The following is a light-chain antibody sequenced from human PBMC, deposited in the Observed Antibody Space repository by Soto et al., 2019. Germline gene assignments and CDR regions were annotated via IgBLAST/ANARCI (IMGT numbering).Light chain of an antibody. V-gene: IGLV1-51*01. CDR2: DNN. CDR1: SSNIGYNY. CDR3: GTWDSGLSVV. Sequence: QSVLTQPPSVSAAPGQKVTISFSGSSSNIGYNYVSWYQQLPGTAPKLLMYDNNKRPSGIPDRLSGAKSGTSATLGITGLQTGDEGDDYCGTWDSGLSVVFGGGTKVTVL. J-gene: IGLJ2*01.